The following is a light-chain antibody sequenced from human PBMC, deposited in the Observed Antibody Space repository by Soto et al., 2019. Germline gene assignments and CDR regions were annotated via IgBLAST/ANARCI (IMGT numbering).Light chain of an antibody. CDR2: GAS. CDR3: QQYSTSPIS. J-gene: IGKJ5*01. CDR1: QGTSRY. Sequence: VLTQSPGTLSLSPGERATLSCRASQGTSRYLRWYQQRPGQAPRLLIYGASSRATGIPDRFSGSGSGTDFTLTISRLEPEDFAVYYCQQYSTSPISFGQGTRLEIK. V-gene: IGKV3-20*01.